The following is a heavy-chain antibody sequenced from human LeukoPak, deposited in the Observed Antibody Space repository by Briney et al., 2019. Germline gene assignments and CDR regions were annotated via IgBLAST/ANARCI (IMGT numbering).Heavy chain of an antibody. J-gene: IGHJ6*03. CDR1: GGSISITSYY. CDR3: ARQYYYGSGSSYFYYYYYMDV. D-gene: IGHD3-10*01. V-gene: IGHV4-39*01. Sequence: SETLSLTCTVSGGSISITSYYWGWIRQPPGKGLEWIVSIYYSGSTYYNPSLKSRVTISVDTSKNQFSLKLSSVTAADTAVYYCARQYYYGSGSSYFYYYYYMDVWGKGTTVTVSS. CDR2: IYYSGST.